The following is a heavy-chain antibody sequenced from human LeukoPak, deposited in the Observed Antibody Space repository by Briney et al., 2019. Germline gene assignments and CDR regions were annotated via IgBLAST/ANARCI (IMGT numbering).Heavy chain of an antibody. CDR3: ARGRVLLNYFDS. V-gene: IGHV3-64*01. J-gene: IGHJ4*02. CDR2: ISNTGGFT. Sequence: GGSLRLSCAASGFTFSCYAMYWVRQTPAKGLEYVSAISNTGGFTYYATSVEDRFTISRDNSKNTVYLQMGSLTPADMGVYYCARGRVLLNYFDSWGQGTLVTVSS. CDR1: GFTFSCYA.